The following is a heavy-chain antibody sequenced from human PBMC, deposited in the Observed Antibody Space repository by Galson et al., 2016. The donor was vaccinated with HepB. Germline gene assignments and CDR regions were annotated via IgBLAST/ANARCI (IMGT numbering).Heavy chain of an antibody. D-gene: IGHD5-18*01. CDR2: ISNDGRDK. CDR3: AKDSRRAGYSYGSSYFDY. V-gene: IGHV3-30*18. J-gene: IGHJ4*02. Sequence: GLEWVAVISNDGRDKHYADSVKGRFTISRDKSKNTLYLQMSSLRAEDTAVYYCAKDSRRAGYSYGSSYFDYWGQGTLVTVSS.